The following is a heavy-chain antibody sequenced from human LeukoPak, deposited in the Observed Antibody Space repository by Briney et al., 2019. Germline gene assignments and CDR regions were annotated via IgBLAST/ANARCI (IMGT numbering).Heavy chain of an antibody. D-gene: IGHD6-13*01. Sequence: GGSLRLSCAASGFTFSNAWMSWVRQAPGKGLEWVAFIRYDGSNKYYADSVKGRFTISRDNSKNTLYLQMNSLRAEDTAVYYCAKAGIALWDYWGQGTLVTVSS. CDR1: GFTFSNAW. CDR3: AKAGIALWDY. V-gene: IGHV3-30*02. CDR2: IRYDGSNK. J-gene: IGHJ4*02.